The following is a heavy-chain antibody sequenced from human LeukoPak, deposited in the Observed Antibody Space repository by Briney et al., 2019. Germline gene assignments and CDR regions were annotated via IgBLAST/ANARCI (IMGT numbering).Heavy chain of an antibody. J-gene: IGHJ5*02. V-gene: IGHV4-59*01. Sequence: SETLSLTCTVSGGSISSYYWSWIRQPPGKGLEWIGYIYYSGSTNYNPSLKSRVTIPVDTSKNQFSLKLSSVTAADTAIYYCARVVGLRLGELSFDPWGRGTLVTVSS. CDR2: IYYSGST. CDR1: GGSISSYY. D-gene: IGHD3-16*02. CDR3: ARVVGLRLGELSFDP.